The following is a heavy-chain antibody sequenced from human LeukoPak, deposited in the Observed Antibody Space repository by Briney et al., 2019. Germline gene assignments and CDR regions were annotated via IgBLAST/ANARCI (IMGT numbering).Heavy chain of an antibody. Sequence: GGSLRLSCAASGFTVSSNYMSWVRQAPGKGLEWVSVIYSVGSTYYADSVRGRFTISRDNSKNTLYLQMNSLRAADTAVYYCARGGFLEWLYGMDVWGQGTTVTVSS. D-gene: IGHD3-3*01. J-gene: IGHJ6*02. V-gene: IGHV3-66*02. CDR2: IYSVGST. CDR1: GFTVSSNY. CDR3: ARGGFLEWLYGMDV.